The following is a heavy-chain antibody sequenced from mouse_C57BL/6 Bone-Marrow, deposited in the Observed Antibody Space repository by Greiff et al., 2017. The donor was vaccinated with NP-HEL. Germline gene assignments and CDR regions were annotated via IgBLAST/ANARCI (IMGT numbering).Heavy chain of an antibody. Sequence: EVHLVESGGGLVKPGGSLKLSCAASGFTFSSYAMSWVRQTPEKRLELVATISDGGSYTYYPDNVKGRFTISRDNAKNNLYLQMSHLKSEDTAMYYCAREGGRDYWGQGTTLTVSS. D-gene: IGHD1-1*01. V-gene: IGHV5-4*01. CDR1: GFTFSSYA. CDR2: ISDGGSYT. J-gene: IGHJ2*01. CDR3: AREGGRDY.